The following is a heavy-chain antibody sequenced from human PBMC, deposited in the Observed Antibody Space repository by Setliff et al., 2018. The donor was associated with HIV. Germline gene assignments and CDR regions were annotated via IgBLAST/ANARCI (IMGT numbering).Heavy chain of an antibody. J-gene: IGHJ4*02. D-gene: IGHD3-10*01. CDR1: GYTFTSYY. CDR3: ARGKVVRGVIPSYYFDY. Sequence: GASVKVSCKASGYTFTSYYMHWVRQAPGQGLEWMGIINPSGGSTSYAQKFQGRVTMTRGTSTSTVDMELSSLRSEDTAVYYCARGKVVRGVIPSYYFDYWGQGTLVTVSS. V-gene: IGHV1-46*01. CDR2: INPSGGST.